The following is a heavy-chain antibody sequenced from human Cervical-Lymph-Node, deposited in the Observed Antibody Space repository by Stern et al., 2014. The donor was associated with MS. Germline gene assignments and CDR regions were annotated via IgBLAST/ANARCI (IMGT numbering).Heavy chain of an antibody. CDR1: GFSLSTSGMC. J-gene: IGHJ6*02. CDR3: ARMSRDYYYYGMDV. Sequence: QIPLKESGPALVKPTQTLTLTCTFSGFSLSTSGMCVSWIRLPPGKALEWLALLDWDDNKYYTTSLETRLTISRDTSKNQVILTVTNMDPVDTGTYYCARMSRDYYYYGMDVWGQGTTVTVSS. CDR2: LDWDDNK. V-gene: IGHV2-70*01.